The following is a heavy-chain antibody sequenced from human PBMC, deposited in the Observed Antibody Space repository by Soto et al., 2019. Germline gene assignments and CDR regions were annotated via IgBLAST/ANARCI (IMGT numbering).Heavy chain of an antibody. D-gene: IGHD2-2*02. V-gene: IGHV1-3*01. J-gene: IGHJ4*02. CDR1: GYTLSIYA. CDR3: ARDRCPDGMGYTGHLDY. Sequence: ASVKVSCKASGYTLSIYAMHWVRQAPGQRLEWMGRINAGTGNTKYSQKFQGRVTITRDTSATTGYMELSSLRPEDTAGYFCARDRCPDGMGYTGHLDYWGQGTLVTVSS. CDR2: INAGTGNT.